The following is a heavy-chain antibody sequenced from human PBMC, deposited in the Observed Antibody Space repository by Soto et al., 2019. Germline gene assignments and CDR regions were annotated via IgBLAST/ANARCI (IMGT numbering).Heavy chain of an antibody. Sequence: SVKVSCKASGGTFSIYAIGCVRQSPLQWLDWMGGIIPIFGTANYAQKFQGRVTITADESTSTAYMELSSLRSEDTAVYYCASLGYCSSTSCYTGYYYYGMDVWGQGTTVTVSS. J-gene: IGHJ6*02. CDR3: ASLGYCSSTSCYTGYYYYGMDV. V-gene: IGHV1-69*13. CDR2: IIPIFGTA. CDR1: GGTFSIYA. D-gene: IGHD2-2*02.